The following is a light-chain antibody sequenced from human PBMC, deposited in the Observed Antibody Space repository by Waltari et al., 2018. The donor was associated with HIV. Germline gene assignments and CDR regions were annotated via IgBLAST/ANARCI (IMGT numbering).Light chain of an antibody. Sequence: SSELIQPPSQSVSPAQTATIPCSGDVLPDQYVYWYQQRPGQAPLLVIYKDHERPSGIPERFSGSSSGTKATLTITGVQPEDEADYYCQSGDKGRTHSVVFGGGTKLTVL. J-gene: IGLJ2*01. CDR2: KDH. CDR3: QSGDKGRTHSVV. V-gene: IGLV3-25*03. CDR1: VLPDQY.